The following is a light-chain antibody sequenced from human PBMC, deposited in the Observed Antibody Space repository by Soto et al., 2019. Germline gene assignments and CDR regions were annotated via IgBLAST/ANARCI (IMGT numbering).Light chain of an antibody. V-gene: IGKV1-5*03. CDR2: MAS. CDR1: KSLNNL. CDR3: HQYNTFPRT. J-gene: IGKJ1*01. Sequence: DIQMTQSPSTLSASIGDRVTITCRASKSLNNLLAWFQKKPGKAPKLLIAMASYLESGVPSRFSGSGSGTEFTLTITSLQPNDFATYDCHQYNTFPRTFGQGTKVELK.